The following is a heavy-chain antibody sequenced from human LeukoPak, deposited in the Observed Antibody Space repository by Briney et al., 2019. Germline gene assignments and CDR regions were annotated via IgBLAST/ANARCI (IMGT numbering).Heavy chain of an antibody. V-gene: IGHV3-30*02. J-gene: IGHJ6*03. Sequence: GGPLRLSCAASGFTFSSYAMSWVRQAPGKGLEWVAFIHYDGSNKYYADSVKGRFTISRDNSKNTLYLQMNSLRAEDTALYYCAKDHLTGYYYMDVWGKGTTVTISS. CDR3: AKDHLTGYYYMDV. CDR1: GFTFSSYA. CDR2: IHYDGSNK.